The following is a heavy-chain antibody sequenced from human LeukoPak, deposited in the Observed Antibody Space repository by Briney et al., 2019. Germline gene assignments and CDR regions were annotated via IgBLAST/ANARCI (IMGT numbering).Heavy chain of an antibody. V-gene: IGHV1-18*04. Sequence: ASVKVSCKASGYTFTSYGISWVRQAPGQGLEWMGWISAYNGNTNYAQKLQGRVTMTTDTSTSTAYMELRSLRSDDTAVYYCARDPSRRFGFVVVPAAMWFDPWGQGTLVTVSS. CDR3: ARDPSRRFGFVVVPAAMWFDP. CDR2: ISAYNGNT. D-gene: IGHD2-2*01. J-gene: IGHJ5*02. CDR1: GYTFTSYG.